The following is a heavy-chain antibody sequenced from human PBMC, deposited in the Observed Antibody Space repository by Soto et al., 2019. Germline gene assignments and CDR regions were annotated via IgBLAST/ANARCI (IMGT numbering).Heavy chain of an antibody. V-gene: IGHV3-30-3*01. CDR1: GFTFSSYA. CDR2: ISYDGSNK. Sequence: PGGSPRLSCAASGFTFSSYAMHWVRQAPGKGLEWVAVISYDGSNKYYADSVKGRFTISRDNSKNTLYLQMNSLRAEDTAVYYCARVRQFCFDYWGQGTLVTVSS. CDR3: ARVRQFCFDY. D-gene: IGHD3-3*02. J-gene: IGHJ4*02.